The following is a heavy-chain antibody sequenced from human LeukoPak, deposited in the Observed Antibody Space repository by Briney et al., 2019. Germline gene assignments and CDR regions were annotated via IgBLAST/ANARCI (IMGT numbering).Heavy chain of an antibody. CDR2: IYPGGSP. CDR3: ARRGAYSNYGWFDP. V-gene: IGHV4-4*02. J-gene: IGHJ5*02. Sequence: SETLSLTCAVSNDSISSNKWWSWVRQSPGKGLEWIGEIYPGGSPNYNPSLESRITMSVDKSKSQFSLKLSSVTAADTAVYYCARRGAYSNYGWFDPWGQGTLVTVSS. D-gene: IGHD4-11*01. CDR1: NDSISSNKW.